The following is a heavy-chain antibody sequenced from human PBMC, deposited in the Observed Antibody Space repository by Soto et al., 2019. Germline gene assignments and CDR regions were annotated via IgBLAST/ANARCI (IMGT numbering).Heavy chain of an antibody. CDR1: GYTFTSYY. J-gene: IGHJ4*02. V-gene: IGHV1-46*01. CDR2: INPSGGST. CDR3: ARVVGGGIYYFDY. Sequence: QVQLVQSGAEVKKPGASVRVSCKASGYTFTSYYMHWVRQAPGQGLEWMGIINPSGGSTSYAQKFQGRVTMTRDTSTRTVYMELSSLRSEDTAVYYCARVVGGGIYYFDYWGQGTLVTVSS. D-gene: IGHD3-10*01.